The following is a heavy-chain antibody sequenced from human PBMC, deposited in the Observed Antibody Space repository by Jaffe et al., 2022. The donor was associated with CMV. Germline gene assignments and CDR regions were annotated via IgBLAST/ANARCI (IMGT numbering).Heavy chain of an antibody. D-gene: IGHD6-19*01. Sequence: QVQLVESGGGVVQPGRSLRLSCAASGFTFSSYGMHWVRQAPGKGLEWVAVIWYDGSNKYYADSVKGRFTISRDNSKNTLYLQMNSLRAEDTAVYYCARDLGSGWGAAFDIWGQGTMVTVSS. V-gene: IGHV3-33*01. CDR2: IWYDGSNK. CDR1: GFTFSSYG. J-gene: IGHJ3*02. CDR3: ARDLGSGWGAAFDI.